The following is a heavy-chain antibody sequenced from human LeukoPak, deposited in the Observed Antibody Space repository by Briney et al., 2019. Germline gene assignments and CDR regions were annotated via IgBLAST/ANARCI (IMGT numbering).Heavy chain of an antibody. V-gene: IGHV3-23*01. Sequence: PGGSLRLSCAASGFTFSNYAMTWVRQAPGKGLEWVSVISGSGRTTYYADSVKGRFTISRDNSKKTLFLQMNNLRAEDTAVYYCARIIVVVPAALDDFDYWGQGTLVTVSS. CDR1: GFTFSNYA. D-gene: IGHD2-2*01. J-gene: IGHJ4*02. CDR3: ARIIVVVPAALDDFDY. CDR2: ISGSGRTT.